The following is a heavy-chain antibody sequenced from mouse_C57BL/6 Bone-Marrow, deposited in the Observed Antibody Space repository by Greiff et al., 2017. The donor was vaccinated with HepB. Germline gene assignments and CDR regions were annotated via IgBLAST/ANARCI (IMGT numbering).Heavy chain of an antibody. CDR3: ARGYYYGSSGFAY. V-gene: IGHV1-20*01. CDR1: GYSFTGYF. D-gene: IGHD1-1*01. J-gene: IGHJ3*01. Sequence: EVQLVESGPELVKPGDSVKISCKASGYSFTGYFMNWVMQSHGKSLEWIGRINPYNGDTFYNQKFKGKATLTVDKSSSTAHMELRSLTSEDSAVYYCARGYYYGSSGFAYWGQGTLVTVSA. CDR2: INPYNGDT.